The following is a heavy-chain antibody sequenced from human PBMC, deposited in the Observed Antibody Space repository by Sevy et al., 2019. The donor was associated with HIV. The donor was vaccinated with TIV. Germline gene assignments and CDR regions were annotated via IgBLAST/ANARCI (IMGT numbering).Heavy chain of an antibody. D-gene: IGHD3-10*01. J-gene: IGHJ4*02. CDR3: ARDGLLWFRELLGPYYFDY. CDR2: ISAYNGNT. CDR1: GYTFTSYG. Sequence: ASVKVSCKASGYTFTSYGISWVRQAPGQGLEWMGWISAYNGNTNYAQKLQGRVTMTTDTSTSTAYMELRSLRSDDTAVYYCARDGLLWFRELLGPYYFDYWGQGTLVTVSS. V-gene: IGHV1-18*01.